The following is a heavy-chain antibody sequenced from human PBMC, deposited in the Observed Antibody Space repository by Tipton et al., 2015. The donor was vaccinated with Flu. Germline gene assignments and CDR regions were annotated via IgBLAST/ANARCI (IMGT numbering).Heavy chain of an antibody. J-gene: IGHJ6*02. V-gene: IGHV4-39*07. CDR1: GGSISSSSYY. Sequence: TLSLTCTVSGGSISSSSYYWGWIRQPPGKGLEWIGSIYYSGSTYYNPSLKSRVTISVDTSKNQLSLKLSSVTAADTAVYYCARDRLLWFGDRYEMDVWGQGTTVTVSS. CDR2: IYYSGST. D-gene: IGHD3-10*01. CDR3: ARDRLLWFGDRYEMDV.